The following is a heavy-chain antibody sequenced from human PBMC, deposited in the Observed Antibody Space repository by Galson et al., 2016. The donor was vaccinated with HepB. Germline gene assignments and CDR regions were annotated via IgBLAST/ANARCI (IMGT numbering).Heavy chain of an antibody. CDR2: IYWDDDK. V-gene: IGHV2-5*02. CDR3: AKYIDWFDP. J-gene: IGHJ5*02. CDR1: GFSLRSNGVG. D-gene: IGHD5-18*01. Sequence: PALVKPTQTLTLTCTFSGFSLRSNGVGVGWIRQSPGKALEWLALIYWDDDKRYSPSLKSRLTITKDTSKNQVVLMMTNMDPVDTATYFCAKYIDWFDPWGQGALVTVSS.